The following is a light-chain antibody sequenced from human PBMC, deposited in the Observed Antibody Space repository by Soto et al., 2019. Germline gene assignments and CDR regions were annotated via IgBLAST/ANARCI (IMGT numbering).Light chain of an antibody. CDR3: SSYTSSSTYV. CDR2: EVS. J-gene: IGLJ1*01. Sequence: QSALTQPASVSESPGQSITISCTGTNSDVGYDYVSWYQQHPGKAPKLIIYEVSNRPSGVSNRFSGSKPGNTASLTISGLQAEDDADYYCSSYTSSSTYVFGTGTKVTVL. CDR1: NSDVGYDY. V-gene: IGLV2-14*01.